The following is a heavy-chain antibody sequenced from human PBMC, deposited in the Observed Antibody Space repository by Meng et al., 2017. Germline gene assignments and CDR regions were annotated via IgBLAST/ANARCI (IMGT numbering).Heavy chain of an antibody. V-gene: IGHV6-1*01. CDR2: AYYRSKWYH. Sequence: IQLEQSGPGLVKPSQTPSLSCAISGDSVSSNSAAWNWIRQSPSRGLEWLGRAYYRSKWYHDYAESVKSRISIDPDTSKNQFSLQLRSVTPEDSAVYYCARGSYSFDSWGQRTLVTVSS. CDR1: GDSVSSNSAA. D-gene: IGHD1-26*01. J-gene: IGHJ4*02. CDR3: ARGSYSFDS.